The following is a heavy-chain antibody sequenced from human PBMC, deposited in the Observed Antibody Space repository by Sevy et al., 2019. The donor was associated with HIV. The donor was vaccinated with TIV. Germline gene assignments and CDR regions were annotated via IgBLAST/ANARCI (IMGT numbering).Heavy chain of an antibody. V-gene: IGHV3-49*04. CDR1: GFTFGDYA. D-gene: IGHD1-26*01. CDR2: LKHKAYGGTL. Sequence: GGYLRLYCTGSGFTFGDYAMSWVRQAPGKGLGWVAFLKHKAYGGTLDYAASVKGRFSISRDDSKSIAHLQMNDLKTEDTAIYYCTRSKGAQSIFDYWGQGALVTVSS. J-gene: IGHJ4*02. CDR3: TRSKGAQSIFDY.